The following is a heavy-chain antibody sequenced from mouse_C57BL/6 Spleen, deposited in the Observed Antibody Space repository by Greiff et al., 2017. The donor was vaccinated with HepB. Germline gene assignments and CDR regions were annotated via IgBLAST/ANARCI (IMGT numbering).Heavy chain of an antibody. CDR3: ARSPGGYFGY. V-gene: IGHV1-43*01. CDR1: GYSFTGYY. Sequence: VQLQQSGPELVKPGASVKISCKASGYSFTGYYMHWVKQSSEKSLEWIGEINPSTGGTSYNQKFKGKATLTVDKSSSTAYMQLKSLTSEDSAVYYCARSPGGYFGYWGQGTTLTVSS. J-gene: IGHJ2*01. CDR2: INPSTGGT.